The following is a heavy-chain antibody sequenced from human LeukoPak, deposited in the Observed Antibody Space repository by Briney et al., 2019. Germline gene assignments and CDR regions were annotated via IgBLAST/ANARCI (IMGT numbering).Heavy chain of an antibody. V-gene: IGHV3-30-3*01. CDR2: ISNGGGTK. CDR3: ARGGDLKYCSGGSCYSVDY. CDR1: GFSFSDYV. Sequence: GGSLRLSCAASGFSFSDYVIHWVRQAPGKGLDWVAVISNGGGTKYYADSVKGRLTISRDNSKNMLYLQMNSLRPEDTAVYYCARGGDLKYCSGGSCYSVDYWGQGTLVTVSS. J-gene: IGHJ4*02. D-gene: IGHD2-15*01.